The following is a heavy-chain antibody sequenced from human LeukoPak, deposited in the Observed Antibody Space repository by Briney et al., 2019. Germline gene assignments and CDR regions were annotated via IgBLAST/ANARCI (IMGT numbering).Heavy chain of an antibody. V-gene: IGHV4-59*08. D-gene: IGHD2/OR15-2a*01. CDR3: ARHPFQYPFDH. Sequence: SETLSLTCTVSGASVSSDYWSWIRQSPGKGLEWIGYIYHSGHTMSNPSLKSRVSLSLDTSNNQFSLKLSSVTAADTAVYYCARHPFQYPFDHWGQGTVVSVS. CDR2: IYHSGHT. J-gene: IGHJ5*02. CDR1: GASVSSDY.